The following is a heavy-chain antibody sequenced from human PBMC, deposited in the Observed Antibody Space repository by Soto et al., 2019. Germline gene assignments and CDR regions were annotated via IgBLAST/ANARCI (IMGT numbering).Heavy chain of an antibody. Sequence: EVQLVESGGGLVKPGGSLRLSCAASGFTFSSYSMNWVRQAPGKGLEWVSSISSSSSYIYYADSVKGRFTISRDNAKNSLYLHMNSLRAEDTAVYYCARDLGFLEWLTRLGYLDYWGQGTLVTVSS. J-gene: IGHJ4*02. CDR2: ISSSSSYI. D-gene: IGHD3-3*01. CDR1: GFTFSSYS. V-gene: IGHV3-21*01. CDR3: ARDLGFLEWLTRLGYLDY.